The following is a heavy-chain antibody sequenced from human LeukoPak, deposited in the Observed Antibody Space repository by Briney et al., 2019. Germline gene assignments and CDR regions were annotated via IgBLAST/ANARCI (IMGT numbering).Heavy chain of an antibody. CDR2: ICGSGTYI. Sequence: GGSLRLSCAASGFIFSRYTMSWVRQAPGKGLEWVSSICGSGTYIYNSESLKVQITISRDNAKNSLYLHMNSLRVEDTAVYYCAKDTHRGSPYFPTNDASDIWGQGTMVIVSS. J-gene: IGHJ3*02. CDR1: GFIFSRYT. CDR3: AKDTHRGSPYFPTNDASDI. D-gene: IGHD2/OR15-2a*01. V-gene: IGHV3-21*06.